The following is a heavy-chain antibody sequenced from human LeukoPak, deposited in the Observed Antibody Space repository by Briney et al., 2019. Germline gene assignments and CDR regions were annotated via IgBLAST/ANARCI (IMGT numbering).Heavy chain of an antibody. CDR2: ISGSGGST. Sequence: PGRSLRLSCAVSGFSFSSYAISWVRQPPGGGLEWVSAISGSGGSTYYEVYVKGPFTISRDNSKNELYLHMNSLRAEDTAVYSCAPLYYDILTGAGGGQGTLVTVSS. CDR1: GFSFSSYA. V-gene: IGHV3-23*01. J-gene: IGHJ4*02. CDR3: APLYYDILTGAG. D-gene: IGHD3-9*01.